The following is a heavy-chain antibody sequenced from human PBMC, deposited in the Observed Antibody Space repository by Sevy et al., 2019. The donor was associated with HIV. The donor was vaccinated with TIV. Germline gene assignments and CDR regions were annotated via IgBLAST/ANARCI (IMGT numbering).Heavy chain of an antibody. D-gene: IGHD6-19*01. CDR1: GFTFSNAW. CDR3: ATGIVGAVAGSAVVFDY. V-gene: IGHV3-15*05. Sequence: GGYLRLSCAASGFTFSNAWMIWVRQAPGKGLEWVGRIKSKTDGETTDYAAPVKGRLTISRDDSKNTLYLQMNSLKTEDTAMYYCATGIVGAVAGSAVVFDYWGQGTLVTVSS. J-gene: IGHJ4*02. CDR2: IKSKTDGETT.